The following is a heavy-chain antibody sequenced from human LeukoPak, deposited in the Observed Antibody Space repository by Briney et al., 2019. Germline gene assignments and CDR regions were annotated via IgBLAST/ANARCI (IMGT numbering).Heavy chain of an antibody. J-gene: IGHJ6*02. D-gene: IGHD3-10*01. CDR1: GYTFTGYY. CDR2: INPNSGGT. Sequence: GASVKVSCKASGYTFTGYYMHWVRQAPGQGLEWMGWINPNSGGTNYAQKFQGRVTMTRDTSISTAYMELSRLRSDDTAVYYCARESFGVNYYYGMDVWGQGTTVTVSS. CDR3: ARESFGVNYYYGMDV. V-gene: IGHV1-2*02.